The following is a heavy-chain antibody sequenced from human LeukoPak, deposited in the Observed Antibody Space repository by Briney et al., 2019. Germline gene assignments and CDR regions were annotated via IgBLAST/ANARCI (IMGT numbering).Heavy chain of an antibody. V-gene: IGHV3-23*01. Sequence: QTGGSLRLSCAASGFTFGTYAMSWVRQAPGKGLEWVSAISASGSRTYYSDSVKGRFTISRDNSKNTLYLQMNSLRAEDTAVYYCAKGTRRGRVYWGQGTLVTVSS. CDR1: GFTFGTYA. CDR3: AKGTRRGRVY. CDR2: ISASGSRT. J-gene: IGHJ4*02. D-gene: IGHD6-25*01.